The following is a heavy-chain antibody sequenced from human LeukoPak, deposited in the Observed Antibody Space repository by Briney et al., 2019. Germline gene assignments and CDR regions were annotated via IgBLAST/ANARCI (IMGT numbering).Heavy chain of an antibody. CDR2: IYYSGST. CDR1: GGSISSGAYY. J-gene: IGHJ4*02. D-gene: IGHD3-10*01. CDR3: ARVPITMVRGIIIGGAFDY. Sequence: SETLSLTRTVSGGSISSGAYYWSWIRQHPGKDLEWIGYIYYSGSTYYNPSLKSRVTISVDTSMNQFSLRLSSVTAADTAVYYCARVPITMVRGIIIGGAFDYWGQGTLVTVSS. V-gene: IGHV4-31*03.